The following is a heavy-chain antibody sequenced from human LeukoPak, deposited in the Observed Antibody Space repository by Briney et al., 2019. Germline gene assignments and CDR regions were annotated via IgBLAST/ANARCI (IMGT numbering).Heavy chain of an antibody. J-gene: IGHJ3*02. V-gene: IGHV3-30*18. CDR1: GFTFSSYG. CDR2: ISYDGSNK. D-gene: IGHD1-14*01. Sequence: PGGSLRLSCAASGFTFSSYGMHWVRQAPGKGLEWVAVISYDGSNKYYADSMKGRFTISRDNSKNTLYLQMNSLRAEDTAVYYCAKKDPDVVRGAFDIWGQGTMVTVSS. CDR3: AKKDPDVVRGAFDI.